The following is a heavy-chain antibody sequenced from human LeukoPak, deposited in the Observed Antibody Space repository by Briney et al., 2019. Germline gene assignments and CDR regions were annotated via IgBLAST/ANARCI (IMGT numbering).Heavy chain of an antibody. CDR3: AKDIRGILAAAAARAFDV. CDR2: ISGSGGST. V-gene: IGHV3-23*01. D-gene: IGHD6-13*01. CDR1: GFTFSSCA. J-gene: IGHJ3*01. Sequence: GGSLRLSCAASGFTFSSCAMSWVRQAPGKGLEWVSAISGSGGSTYYADSVKGRFTISRDNSKNTLYLQMNSLRADDTAIYYCAKDIRGILAAAAARAFDVWGQGTMVTVSS.